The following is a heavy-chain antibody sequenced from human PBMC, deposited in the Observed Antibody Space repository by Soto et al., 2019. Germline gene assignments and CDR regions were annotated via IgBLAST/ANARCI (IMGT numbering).Heavy chain of an antibody. CDR1: GGSINNHY. Sequence: QVQLQESGPGLVKPSETLSLTCTVSGGSINNHYWCWIRQPPGKGLDWLGYVYYNGITNYNPSLKSRVTMSVDTSKNRLSLNLTSLTAGDTAIYYCTRANWYSEYWGQGPLVTVSS. V-gene: IGHV4-59*11. J-gene: IGHJ4*02. CDR2: VYYNGIT. CDR3: TRANWYSEY. D-gene: IGHD7-27*01.